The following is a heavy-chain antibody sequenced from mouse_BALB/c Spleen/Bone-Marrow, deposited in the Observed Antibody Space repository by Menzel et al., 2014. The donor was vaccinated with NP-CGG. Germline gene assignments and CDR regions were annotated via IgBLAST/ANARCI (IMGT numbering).Heavy chain of an antibody. CDR3: ARSKGIRGAMDY. V-gene: IGHV1-18*01. Sequence: VQLQQPGPELVKPGASVKISCKTSGYTFTEYTMHWVKQSHGESLEWIGGINSNNGGNSYNQKFKGKVTLTVDKSSSTAYMELRSLTFEDSAAYYCARSKGIRGAMDYWGQGTSVTVSS. CDR1: GYTFTEYT. J-gene: IGHJ4*01. CDR2: INSNNGGN.